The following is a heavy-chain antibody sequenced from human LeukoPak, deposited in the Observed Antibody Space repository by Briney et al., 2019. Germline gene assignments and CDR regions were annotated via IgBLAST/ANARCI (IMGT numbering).Heavy chain of an antibody. V-gene: IGHV4-4*02. CDR2: VHLDGRT. D-gene: IGHD3-3*01. Sequence: SETLSLTCGVSGGSVTSTNWWTWVRQPPGKGLEWIGEVHLDGRTNYNPSLESRLTISVDLSENHISLKLTSVTAADTAVYYCAREGGFFRPLDYSGQGTLVTVSS. CDR3: AREGGFFRPLDY. CDR1: GGSVTSTNW. J-gene: IGHJ4*02.